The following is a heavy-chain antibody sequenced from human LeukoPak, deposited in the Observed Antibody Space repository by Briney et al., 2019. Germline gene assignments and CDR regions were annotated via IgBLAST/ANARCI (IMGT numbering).Heavy chain of an antibody. V-gene: IGHV4-59*12. CDR2: GHYSGNT. Sequence: SETLSLTCTVSGGSINSYYWSWIRQPPGKGLEWIGYGHYSGNTNYNPSLKRRVTISVDTSKNQFSLKLSSVTAADTAVYYCATRNYGGNSEYFDFWGQGALVTVSS. J-gene: IGHJ4*02. CDR3: ATRNYGGNSEYFDF. D-gene: IGHD4-23*01. CDR1: GGSINSYY.